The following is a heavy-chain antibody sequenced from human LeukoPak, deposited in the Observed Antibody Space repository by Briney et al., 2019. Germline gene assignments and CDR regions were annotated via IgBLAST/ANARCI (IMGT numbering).Heavy chain of an antibody. CDR1: GFNLNVYG. Sequence: PGGSLRLSCEGSGFNLNVYGMDWVRQAPGKGLEWISYISGGSTGVFYAASVRGRFTISRDNAQRSLYLHMNSLTAEDTAIYYCVREKGGFGFVLWGRGTLVTVSS. CDR3: VREKGGFGFVL. J-gene: IGHJ2*01. V-gene: IGHV3-48*04. CDR2: ISGGSTGV. D-gene: IGHD3-16*01.